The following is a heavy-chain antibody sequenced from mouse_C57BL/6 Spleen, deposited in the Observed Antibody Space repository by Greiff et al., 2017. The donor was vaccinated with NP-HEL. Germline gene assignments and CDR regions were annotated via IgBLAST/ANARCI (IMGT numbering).Heavy chain of an antibody. CDR3: ARYGAYYSNYDAMDY. D-gene: IGHD2-5*01. Sequence: QVQLKQSGAELARPGASVKMSCKASGYTFTSYTMHWVKQRPGQGLEWIGYINPSSGYTKYNQKFKDKATLTADKSSSTAYMQLSSLTSEDSAVYYCARYGAYYSNYDAMDYWGQGTSVTVSS. J-gene: IGHJ4*01. V-gene: IGHV1-4*01. CDR1: GYTFTSYT. CDR2: INPSSGYT.